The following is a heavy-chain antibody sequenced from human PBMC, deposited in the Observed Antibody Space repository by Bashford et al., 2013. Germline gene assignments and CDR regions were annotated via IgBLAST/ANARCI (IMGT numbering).Heavy chain of an antibody. CDR3: ARGNALDY. D-gene: IGHD2-2*01. Sequence: WIRQPPGKGLEWIGYIDRSGDTNYNPSLKSRVTMSVDTSKNQFSLKLTSVTAADTAVYYCARGNALDYWGQGTPVTVSS. V-gene: IGHV4-59*01. J-gene: IGHJ4*02. CDR2: IDRSGDT.